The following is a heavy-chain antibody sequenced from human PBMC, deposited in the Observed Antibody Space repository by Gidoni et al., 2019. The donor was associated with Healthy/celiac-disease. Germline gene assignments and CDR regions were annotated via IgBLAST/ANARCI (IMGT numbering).Heavy chain of an antibody. CDR2: ISAYNGNT. Sequence: QVQLVQSGAEVKKPVASVTVSCKSSGYTFTSYGISWVRPAPGQGLEWMGWISAYNGNTNYAQKLQGRVTMTTDTSTSTAYMELRSLRSDDTAVYYCARDLTDGDYVAWGDAFDIWGQGTMVTVSS. J-gene: IGHJ3*02. V-gene: IGHV1-18*01. CDR1: GYTFTSYG. CDR3: ARDLTDGDYVAWGDAFDI. D-gene: IGHD4-17*01.